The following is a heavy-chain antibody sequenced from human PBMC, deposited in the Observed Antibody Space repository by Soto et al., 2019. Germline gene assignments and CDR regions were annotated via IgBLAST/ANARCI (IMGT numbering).Heavy chain of an antibody. J-gene: IGHJ4*02. CDR2: ISSSSSYI. D-gene: IGHD6-6*01. Sequence: EVQLVESGGGLVKPGGSLRLSCAASGFTFSSYSMNWVRQAPGKGLEWVSSISSSSSYIYYADSVKGRFTISRDNAKNSMYLQMNSLRAEDTAVYYCARDLYSSSARYFDYWGQGTLVTVSS. V-gene: IGHV3-21*01. CDR1: GFTFSSYS. CDR3: ARDLYSSSARYFDY.